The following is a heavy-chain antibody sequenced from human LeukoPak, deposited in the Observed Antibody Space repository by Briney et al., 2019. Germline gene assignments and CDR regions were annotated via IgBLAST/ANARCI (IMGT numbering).Heavy chain of an antibody. D-gene: IGHD1-1*01. Sequence: GGSLRLSCAASGFTFSSYWMSWVRQAPGKGLEWVANIKQDGSEKYYVDSVKGRFTISRDNAKNSLYLQMNSLRAEDTAVYYCARDGGQLIQGTQAFDIWGQGTMVTVSS. CDR3: ARDGGQLIQGTQAFDI. CDR1: GFTFSSYW. J-gene: IGHJ3*02. V-gene: IGHV3-7*01. CDR2: IKQDGSEK.